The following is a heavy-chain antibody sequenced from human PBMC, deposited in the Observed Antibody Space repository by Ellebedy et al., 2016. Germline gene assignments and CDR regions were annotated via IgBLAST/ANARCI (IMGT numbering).Heavy chain of an antibody. CDR3: AKSGRGSGSYYY. V-gene: IGHV3-23*01. CDR1: GFTFSIAG. CDR2: ISGSGGST. D-gene: IGHD3-10*01. Sequence: GGSLRLXXGASGFTFSIAGMTWVRQAPGKGLEWVSAISGSGGSTYYADSVKGRFTISRDNSKNTLYMQMNSLRAEDTALYYCAKSGRGSGSYYYWGQGTLVTVSS. J-gene: IGHJ4*02.